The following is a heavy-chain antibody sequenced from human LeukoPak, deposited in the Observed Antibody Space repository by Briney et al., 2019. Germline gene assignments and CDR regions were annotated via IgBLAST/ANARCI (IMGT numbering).Heavy chain of an antibody. V-gene: IGHV1-2*02. CDR1: GYTFTVYY. D-gene: IGHD2-2*01. CDR3: ATMPSYCSSTNGFYDY. CDR2: INPNSGST. J-gene: IGHJ4*02. Sequence: ASVKVSFKASGYTFTVYYMHWVRQAPGQGLEWMGWINPNSGSTNYAQKFQGRVTMTRDTSISTAYMELSRLRYDDTAVYYCATMPSYCSSTNGFYDYWGQGTLVTVSS.